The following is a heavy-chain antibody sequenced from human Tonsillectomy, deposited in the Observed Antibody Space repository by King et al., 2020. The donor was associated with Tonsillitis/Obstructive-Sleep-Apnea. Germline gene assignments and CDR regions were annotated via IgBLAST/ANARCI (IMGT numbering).Heavy chain of an antibody. V-gene: IGHV4-39*01. J-gene: IGHJ4*02. D-gene: IGHD3-16*01. Sequence: QLQESGPGLVKPSETLSLTCTVSGGSISSSSFYWGWIRQPPGKGLEWIGNIYYSGSTYYNPSLKSRVTISVDTSKNQFSLKVSSVTAADTAVYYCEPVGANYWGQGTLVTVSS. CDR3: EPVGANY. CDR2: IYYSGST. CDR1: GGSISSSSFY.